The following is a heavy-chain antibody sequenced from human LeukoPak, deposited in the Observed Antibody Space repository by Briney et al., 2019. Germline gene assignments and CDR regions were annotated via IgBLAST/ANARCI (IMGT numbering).Heavy chain of an antibody. J-gene: IGHJ4*02. D-gene: IGHD3-10*01. V-gene: IGHV3-7*05. CDR2: IKGDGSDN. CDR3: ARELPGGFGY. Sequence: PGGSVRLSCVASGFTFSSYWMSWVRQAPGKGLEWVANIKGDGSDNHYVDSVRGRFTISRDNAKNSLFLQMNSLRVEDTAVYYCARELPGGFGYWGQGTLVTVSS. CDR1: GFTFSSYW.